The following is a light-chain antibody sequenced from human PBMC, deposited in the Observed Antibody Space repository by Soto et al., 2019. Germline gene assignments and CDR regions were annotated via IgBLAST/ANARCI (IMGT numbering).Light chain of an antibody. J-gene: IGKJ1*01. CDR3: QHYNNWPCK. V-gene: IGKV3-15*01. Sequence: EIVMTQSPATLSVSPGERATLSCRASQSVSSNLAWYQQKPGQAPRLLIYGASTRATGIPARFSGNGSATEFTRTIGTLPSADFEVDDWQHYNNWPCKFGQGAKVEIK. CDR1: QSVSSN. CDR2: GAS.